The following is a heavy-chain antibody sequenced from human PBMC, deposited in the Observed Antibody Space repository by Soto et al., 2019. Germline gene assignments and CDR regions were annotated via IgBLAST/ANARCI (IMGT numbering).Heavy chain of an antibody. V-gene: IGHV3-21*01. D-gene: IGHD5-12*01. CDR1: GFTFSSYS. Sequence: GGSLRLSCAASGFTFSSYSMNWVRQAPGKGLEWVSSISSSSSYIYYADSVKGRFTISRDNAKNSLYLQMNSLRAEDTAVYYYARDIFRAPVRGVYSASDDAFDVWGKGTM. J-gene: IGHJ3*01. CDR2: ISSSSSYI. CDR3: ARDIFRAPVRGVYSASDDAFDV.